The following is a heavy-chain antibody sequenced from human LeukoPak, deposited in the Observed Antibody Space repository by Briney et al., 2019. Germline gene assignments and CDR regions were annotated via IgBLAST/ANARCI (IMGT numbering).Heavy chain of an antibody. D-gene: IGHD6-6*01. J-gene: IGHJ4*02. CDR1: GYTFTSYD. V-gene: IGHV1-2*02. CDR2: INPNSGGT. Sequence: ASVKVSCKASGYTFTSYDINWVRQAPGQGLEWMGWINPNSGGTNYAQKFQGRVTMTRDTSITTAYMELSRLRSDDTAVYYCARVFRSITARLDFDYWGQGTLVTVSS. CDR3: ARVFRSITARLDFDY.